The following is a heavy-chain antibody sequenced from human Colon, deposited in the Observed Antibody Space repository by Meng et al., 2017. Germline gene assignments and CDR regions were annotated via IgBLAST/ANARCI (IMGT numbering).Heavy chain of an antibody. CDR3: ARVHNWQWPRELDS. V-gene: IGHV4-4*02. CDR2: IDRHENT. CDR1: CDAASSSNS. D-gene: IGHD6-19*01. Sequence: QPQGQGAGTGTPSGNLSVTCEVSCDAASSSNSWTWVRQPPEKGLEWLGEIDRHENTNYNTYLKRRVTMSVDKSKNKVSLNVSSVTAADTAVYYCARVHNWQWPRELDSWGQGTLVTVSS. J-gene: IGHJ4*02.